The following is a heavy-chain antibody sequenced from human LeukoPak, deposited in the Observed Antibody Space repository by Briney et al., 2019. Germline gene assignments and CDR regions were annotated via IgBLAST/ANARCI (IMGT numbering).Heavy chain of an antibody. J-gene: IGHJ6*03. CDR2: ISSSSSYI. Sequence: GGSLRLSCAASGFTFSSYSMNWVRQAPGKGLEWVSSISSSSSYIYYADSVKGRFTISRDNAKNSLYLQMNSLRAEDTAVYYCARTRIAAAGTVYYYYMDVWGKGTTVTVSS. CDR3: ARTRIAAAGTVYYYYMDV. D-gene: IGHD6-13*01. CDR1: GFTFSSYS. V-gene: IGHV3-21*01.